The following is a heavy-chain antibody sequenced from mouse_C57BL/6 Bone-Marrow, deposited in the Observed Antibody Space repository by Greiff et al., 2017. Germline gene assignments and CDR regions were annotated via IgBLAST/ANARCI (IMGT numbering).Heavy chain of an antibody. CDR3: SSFDGNYFDF. J-gene: IGHJ2*01. CDR1: GFNIKDDY. D-gene: IGHD2-3*01. CDR2: IDPEIGDT. Sequence: EVHLVESGAELVRPGASVKLSCTASGFNIKDDYIHWVKQRPEQGLEWIGWIDPEIGDTEYASKFQGKATITSDTSSNTAYLQLSSLTSEDTAVYYFSSFDGNYFDFWGQGTPLTVAS. V-gene: IGHV14-4*01.